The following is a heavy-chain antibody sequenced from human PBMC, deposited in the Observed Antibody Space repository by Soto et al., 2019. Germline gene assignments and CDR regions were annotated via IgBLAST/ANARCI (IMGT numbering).Heavy chain of an antibody. J-gene: IGHJ6*02. Sequence: GGSLRLSCAASGFTFSNYGMHWVRQAPGKGPEWVADISYDGSNKYYADSVKGRFTISRDNSKNMLYLQMNSLRAEDTAVYYCAKYYYYGMDVWGQGTTVTVSS. CDR2: ISYDGSNK. CDR1: GFTFSNYG. CDR3: AKYYYYGMDV. V-gene: IGHV3-30*18.